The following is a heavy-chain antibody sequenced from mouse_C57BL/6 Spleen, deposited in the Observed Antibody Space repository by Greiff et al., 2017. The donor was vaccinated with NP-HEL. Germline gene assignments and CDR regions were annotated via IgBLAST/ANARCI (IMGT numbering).Heavy chain of an antibody. CDR2: IYPGDGDT. CDR1: GYEFSSSW. D-gene: IGHD1-1*01. V-gene: IGHV1-82*01. Sequence: VQLQESGPELVKPGASVKISCKASGYEFSSSWMNWVKQRPGKGLEWIGRIYPGDGDTNYNGKFQGKATLTADKSSSTAYMQLSSLTSEDSAVYFCAACGSPAFAYWGQGTLVTVSA. J-gene: IGHJ3*01. CDR3: AACGSPAFAY.